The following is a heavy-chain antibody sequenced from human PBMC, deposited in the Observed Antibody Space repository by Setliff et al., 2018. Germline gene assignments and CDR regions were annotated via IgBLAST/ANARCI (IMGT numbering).Heavy chain of an antibody. J-gene: IGHJ6*03. V-gene: IGHV1-69*13. Sequence: VASVKVSCKASGGTFSSYAIDWVRQAPGQGLEWTGGIIPMFGTTNYAQRFRGRVTITADESTTTAYLELSSLRSGDTAVYYCARVRDCSGGICHRGFHHYMDVWGKGTTVTVSS. CDR3: ARVRDCSGGICHRGFHHYMDV. CDR1: GGTFSSYA. D-gene: IGHD2-15*01. CDR2: IIPMFGTT.